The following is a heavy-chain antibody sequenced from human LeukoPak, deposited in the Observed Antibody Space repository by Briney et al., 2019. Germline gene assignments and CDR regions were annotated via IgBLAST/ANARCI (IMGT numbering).Heavy chain of an antibody. CDR2: IYHGDSDH. V-gene: IGHV5-51*01. D-gene: IGHD3-10*01. CDR3: ARLIPPGSGRYFYDGMYV. CDR1: GYRLAHYW. Sequence: GAAPKTPRKGSGYRLAHYWLGRVRQMPGKGLEWMVNIYHGDSDHRYRPPLQGQVTISADRSRSTAYLQWGSLKASDTAMYYCARLIPPGSGRYFYDGMYVCGKGTTFTVSS. J-gene: IGHJ6*04.